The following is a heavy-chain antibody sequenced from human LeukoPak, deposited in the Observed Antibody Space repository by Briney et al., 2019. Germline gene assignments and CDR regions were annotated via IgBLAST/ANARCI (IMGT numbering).Heavy chain of an antibody. CDR3: ARGQWPHYFDY. CDR2: IYYSGST. D-gene: IGHD6-19*01. J-gene: IGHJ4*02. V-gene: IGHV4-59*01. Sequence: PSETLSLTCTVSGGSFRSYYWSWIRQPPGKGLEWIGYIYYSGSTNYNPSLKSRVTISVDTSKNQFSLKLSSVTAVDTAVYYCARGQWPHYFDYWGQGTLVTVSS. CDR1: GGSFRSYY.